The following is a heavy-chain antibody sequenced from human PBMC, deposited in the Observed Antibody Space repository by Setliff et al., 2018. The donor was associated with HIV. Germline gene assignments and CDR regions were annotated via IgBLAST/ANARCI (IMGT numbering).Heavy chain of an antibody. CDR2: IKQDGSEK. CDR3: ARVRYYGGDYWDY. V-gene: IGHV3-7*01. Sequence: GGSLRLSCAASGLTFSSYWMSWVRQAPGKGLEWVANIKQDGSEKYYVDSVKGRFTISRDNAKNSPYLQMNSLRAEDTAVYYCARVRYYGGDYWDYWGQGTLVTVSS. CDR1: GLTFSSYW. D-gene: IGHD2-21*01. J-gene: IGHJ4*02.